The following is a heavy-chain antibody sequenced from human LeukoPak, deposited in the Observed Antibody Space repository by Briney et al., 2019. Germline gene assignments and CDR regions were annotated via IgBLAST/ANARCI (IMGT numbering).Heavy chain of an antibody. CDR3: ARDVDY. CDR1: GFTFSSYA. Sequence: GGSLRLSCAASGFTFSSYAMHWVRQAPGKGLEWVAVISYDGSNKYYADSVKGRFTISRDNSKNTLYLQMNSLRAEDTAVYYCARDVDYWGQGTLVTVSS. CDR2: ISYDGSNK. V-gene: IGHV3-30-3*01. J-gene: IGHJ4*02.